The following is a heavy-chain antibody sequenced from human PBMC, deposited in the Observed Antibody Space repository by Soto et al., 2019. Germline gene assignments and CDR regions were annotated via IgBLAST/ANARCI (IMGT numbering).Heavy chain of an antibody. J-gene: IGHJ6*03. CDR3: ARDLSWGSNWYYYMDV. CDR2: ISSSSSVI. V-gene: IGHV3-48*01. Sequence: EVQLVESGGGLVQPGGSLRLSCATSGFILSDCAMNWVRQAPGKGLEWVSYISSSSSVIDYADSVKGRFTVSRDNARNSLYLQMNSLRAEDKAVYYCARDLSWGSNWYYYMDVWGKGATVTVSS. CDR1: GFILSDCA. D-gene: IGHD7-27*01.